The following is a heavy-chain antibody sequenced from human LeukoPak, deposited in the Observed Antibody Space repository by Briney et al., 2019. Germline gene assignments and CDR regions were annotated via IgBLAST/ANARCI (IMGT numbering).Heavy chain of an antibody. Sequence: SETLSLTCAVSGGSISSSNWWSWVRQPPGKGLEWIGEIDHSGSTNYNPSLKSRVTISVDKSKNQFSLKVRSVTAADTAVYYCARVVAAAGNNWFDPWGQGTLVTVSS. CDR1: GGSISSSNW. V-gene: IGHV4-4*02. CDR3: ARVVAAAGNNWFDP. J-gene: IGHJ5*02. CDR2: IDHSGST. D-gene: IGHD6-13*01.